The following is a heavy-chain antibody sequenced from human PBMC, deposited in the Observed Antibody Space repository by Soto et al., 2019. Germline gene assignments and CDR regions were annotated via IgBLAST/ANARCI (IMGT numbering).Heavy chain of an antibody. Sequence: TSETQSQTYTVSGYSISGGSYWGWIQQPPVKGPEWIASIYHGGTTFYNPSLKSRITISVDTSHNQFSLNLRSVTAADTAVYYCARAHVMVMAGSTFDYWGHGTLVTVSS. D-gene: IGHD6-19*01. J-gene: IGHJ4*01. V-gene: IGHV4-38-2*02. CDR3: ARAHVMVMAGSTFDY. CDR2: IYHGGTT. CDR1: GYSISGGSY.